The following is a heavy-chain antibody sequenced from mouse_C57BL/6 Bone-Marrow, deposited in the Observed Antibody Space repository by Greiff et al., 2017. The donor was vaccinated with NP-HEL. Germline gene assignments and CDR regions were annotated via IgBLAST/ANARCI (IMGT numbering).Heavy chain of an antibody. D-gene: IGHD1-2*01. J-gene: IGHJ4*01. Sequence: QVTLKESGPGILQSSQTLSLSCSFSGFSLSTSGMGVSWIRQPSGKGLEWLVHIYWDDDKRYNPSLKRRLTTSKDTSRNQVFLKITSVDTADTATYYCARSPLRRRYDAMDYWGQGTSVTVAS. CDR1: GFSLSTSGMG. CDR3: ARSPLRRRYDAMDY. CDR2: IYWDDDK. V-gene: IGHV8-12*01.